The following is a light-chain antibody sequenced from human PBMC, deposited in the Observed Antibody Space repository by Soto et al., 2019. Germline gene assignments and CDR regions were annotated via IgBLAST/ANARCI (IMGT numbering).Light chain of an antibody. CDR3: SSYTSSSTYV. J-gene: IGLJ1*01. V-gene: IGLV2-18*02. Sequence: QSALTQSPSVSGSPGQSVTISCTGTSSDVGSYNRVSWFQQPPGTAPKLLIYEVSNRPSGVPDRISGSKSGNTASLTISGLQAEDEADYYCSSYTSSSTYVFGTGTKLTVL. CDR2: EVS. CDR1: SSDVGSYNR.